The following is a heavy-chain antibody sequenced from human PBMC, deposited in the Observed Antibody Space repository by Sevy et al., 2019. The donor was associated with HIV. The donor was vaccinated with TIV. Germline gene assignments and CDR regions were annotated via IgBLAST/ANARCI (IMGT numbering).Heavy chain of an antibody. J-gene: IGHJ4*02. CDR2: ISAYNGNT. CDR1: GYTFTNYG. V-gene: IGHV1-18*04. CDR3: AIDRGYCSVGNCYSDS. Sequence: ASVKVSCKASGYTFTNYGISWVRQAPGQGLEWMGWISAYNGNTNYAQSLQGRVTMTTDTSTNTAYMELRSLRSDDTAVYFCAIDRGYCSVGNCYSDSWGQGTLVTVSS. D-gene: IGHD2-15*01.